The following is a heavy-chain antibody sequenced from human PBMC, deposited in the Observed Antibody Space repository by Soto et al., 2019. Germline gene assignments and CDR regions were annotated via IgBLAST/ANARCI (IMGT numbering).Heavy chain of an antibody. Sequence: ASVKVCCKASGYTFTSYDINWVRQATGQGLEWMGWMNPNSGNTGYAQKFQGRVTMTRNTSISTAYMELSSLRSEDTAVYYCARGVYYYDSSGYPVVGGMDVWGQGTTVTVSS. V-gene: IGHV1-8*01. J-gene: IGHJ6*02. CDR3: ARGVYYYDSSGYPVVGGMDV. CDR2: MNPNSGNT. CDR1: GYTFTSYD. D-gene: IGHD3-22*01.